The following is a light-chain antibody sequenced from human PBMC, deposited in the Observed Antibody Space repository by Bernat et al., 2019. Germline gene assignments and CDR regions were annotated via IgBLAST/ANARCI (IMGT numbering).Light chain of an antibody. J-gene: IGKJ3*01. CDR3: QQYDVVPFI. V-gene: IGKV1-33*01. CDR1: QDISTY. CDR2: DAS. Sequence: DIQMTQSPSSLSASVGDRVTITCQASQDISTYLGWFQQKRGKAPKLLIYDASTLEAGVPSRFSGSGSGTDFTLTISNLQPEDFATYFCQQYDVVPFIFGPGTKVDVK.